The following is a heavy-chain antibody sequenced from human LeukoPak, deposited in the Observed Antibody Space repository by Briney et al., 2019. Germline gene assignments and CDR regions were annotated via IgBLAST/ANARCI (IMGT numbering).Heavy chain of an antibody. J-gene: IGHJ6*02. CDR3: ARVSGDV. CDR2: ISGSGDST. CDR1: GFTFSSYA. V-gene: IGHV3-23*01. Sequence: HPGGSLRLSCAASGFTFSSYAMSWVRQAPGRGLEWVSAISGSGDSTYYTDSVKGRFTISRANSKNSLYLQMNSLRADDTAVYFCARVSGDVWGQGTTVTVSS.